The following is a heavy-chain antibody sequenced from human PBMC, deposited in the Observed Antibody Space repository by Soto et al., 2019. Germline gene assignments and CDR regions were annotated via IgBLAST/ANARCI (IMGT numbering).Heavy chain of an antibody. V-gene: IGHV4-39*01. CDR3: ARHSQYSYGYFDY. CDR2: IYYSGST. CDR1: GGSISSGGYY. Sequence: SETLSLTCAVSGGSISSGGYYWGWIRQPPGKGLEWIGSIYYSGSTYYNPSLKSRVTISVDTSKNQFSLKLGSVTAADTAVYYCARHSQYSYGYFDYWGQGTLVTVS. D-gene: IGHD5-18*01. J-gene: IGHJ4*02.